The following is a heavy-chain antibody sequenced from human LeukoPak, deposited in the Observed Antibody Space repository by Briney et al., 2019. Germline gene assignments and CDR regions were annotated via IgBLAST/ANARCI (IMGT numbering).Heavy chain of an antibody. D-gene: IGHD5-18*01. J-gene: IGHJ4*02. V-gene: IGHV3-48*03. CDR2: ISSSGSTI. Sequence: GGSLRLSCAASGFTFSSYEMNWVRQAPGKGLEWVSYISSSGSTIYYADSVKGRFTISRDNAKNSLYLQMNSLRAEDTAVYYCARAETVDTAMVHFDYWGQGTLVTVSS. CDR1: GFTFSSYE. CDR3: ARAETVDTAMVHFDY.